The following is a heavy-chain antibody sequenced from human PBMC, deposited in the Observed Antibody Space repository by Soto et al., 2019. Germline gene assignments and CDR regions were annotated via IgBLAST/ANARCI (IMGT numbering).Heavy chain of an antibody. V-gene: IGHV4-59*01. CDR2: IYYSGST. Sequence: SETLYLTCTVAGGSISSYYGSWIRQPPGKGLEWIGYIYYSGSTNYNPSLKSRVTISVDTSKNQFSLKLSSVTAADTAVYYCARDTYYYDSSGYSGAFDIWGQGTMVTVSS. D-gene: IGHD3-22*01. J-gene: IGHJ3*02. CDR3: ARDTYYYDSSGYSGAFDI. CDR1: GGSISSYY.